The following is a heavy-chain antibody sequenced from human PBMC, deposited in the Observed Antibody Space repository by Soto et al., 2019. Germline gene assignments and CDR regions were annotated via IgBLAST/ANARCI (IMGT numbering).Heavy chain of an antibody. CDR1: GFTFSSYA. Sequence: EVQLLESGGGLVQPGGSLRLSCAASGFTFSSYAMSWVRQAPGKGLEWVSAISGSGGSTYYADSVKGRFTISRDNSKNTLYLQMNSLRAEYTAVYYCAKGVHPKRPDCGGDCYSSPFDYWGQGTLVTVSS. J-gene: IGHJ4*02. D-gene: IGHD2-21*02. CDR3: AKGVHPKRPDCGGDCYSSPFDY. CDR2: ISGSGGST. V-gene: IGHV3-23*01.